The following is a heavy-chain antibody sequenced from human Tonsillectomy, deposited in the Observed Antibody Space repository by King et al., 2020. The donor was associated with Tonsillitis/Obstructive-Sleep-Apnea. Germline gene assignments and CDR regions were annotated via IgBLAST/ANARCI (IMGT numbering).Heavy chain of an antibody. CDR2: IAYDGSNK. J-gene: IGHJ4*02. CDR1: GFTFSSYG. Sequence: VQLVESGGGVVQPGRSLRLSCAASGFTFSSYGMHWVRQAPGKGLEWVVVIAYDGSNKYYADSVKGRFTITRANSKNTPYLQMNSLRAEDTAGFYCAKEQVYYYDSSGPAYYFDYWGQGTLVTVSS. V-gene: IGHV3-30*18. CDR3: AKEQVYYYDSSGPAYYFDY. D-gene: IGHD3-22*01.